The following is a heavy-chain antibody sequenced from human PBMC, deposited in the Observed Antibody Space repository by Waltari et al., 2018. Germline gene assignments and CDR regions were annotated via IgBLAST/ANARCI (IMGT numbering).Heavy chain of an antibody. J-gene: IGHJ4*02. V-gene: IGHV3-23*01. D-gene: IGHD3-22*01. CDR1: GFTFGSYA. CDR3: AKALSSGYPGPDY. Sequence: EVQLLASGGGLVQTGGSLRLSRADSGFTFGSYAMSWVRQAPGKGLEWVSAISGSGGSTYYADSVKGRFTISRDNSKNTLYLQMNSLRAEDTTVYYCAKALSSGYPGPDYWGQGTLVTVSS. CDR2: ISGSGGST.